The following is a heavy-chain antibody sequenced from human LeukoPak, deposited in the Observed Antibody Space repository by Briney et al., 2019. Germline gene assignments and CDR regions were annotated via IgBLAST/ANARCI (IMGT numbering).Heavy chain of an antibody. J-gene: IGHJ6*03. V-gene: IGHV3-23*01. D-gene: IGHD3-3*01. CDR1: GFTFSSYA. CDR2: ISGSGGST. CDR3: AKGGYDFWSGYWYYYYYYMDV. Sequence: GGSLRLSCAASGFTFSSYAMSWVRQAPGKGLEWVSAISGSGGSTYYADSVKGRFTISRDNSKNTLYLQMNSLRAEDAAVYYCAKGGYDFWSGYWYYYYYYMDVWGKGTTVTVSS.